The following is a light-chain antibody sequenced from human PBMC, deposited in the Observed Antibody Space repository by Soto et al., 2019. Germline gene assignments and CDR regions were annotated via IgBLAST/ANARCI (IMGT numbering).Light chain of an antibody. J-gene: IGLJ2*01. CDR2: LNSDGSH. CDR3: QTWGTGIVV. CDR1: SGHSSYA. Sequence: QPVLTQSPSASASLGASVKLTCTLSSGHSSYAIAWHQQQPDKGPRYLMKLNSDGSHSKGDGIPDRFSGSSSGAESYLTISRLQSEDEADYYCQTWGTGIVVFGGGTKLTVL. V-gene: IGLV4-69*01.